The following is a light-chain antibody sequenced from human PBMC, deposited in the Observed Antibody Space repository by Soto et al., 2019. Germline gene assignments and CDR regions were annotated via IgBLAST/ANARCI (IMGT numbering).Light chain of an antibody. J-gene: IGKJ5*01. CDR1: QSVGNNH. CDR2: HAS. CDR3: QQYGWSPPIT. Sequence: DIVLTQSPGTLSLSPGKRATLSCWASQSVGNNHLAWYQQKPGQAPRLLIYHASSRATGIPDRFSGSGSGTDFTLTISRLEPEDFAVYYCQQYGWSPPITFGQGTRLE. V-gene: IGKV3-20*01.